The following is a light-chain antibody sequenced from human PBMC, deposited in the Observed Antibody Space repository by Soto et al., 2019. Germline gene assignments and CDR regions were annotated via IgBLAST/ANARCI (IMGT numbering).Light chain of an antibody. CDR2: GAS. CDR3: QQNGSSRFT. CDR1: QSISSSY. Sequence: EIVLTQSPGTLSLSPGERATLSCRASQSISSSYLAWYQQKPGQAPRLLVYGASSMATGIPDRFSGSGSGTDFTLTIRRLEPEDLAVYYCQQNGSSRFTFVPGTKVHLK. V-gene: IGKV3-20*01. J-gene: IGKJ3*01.